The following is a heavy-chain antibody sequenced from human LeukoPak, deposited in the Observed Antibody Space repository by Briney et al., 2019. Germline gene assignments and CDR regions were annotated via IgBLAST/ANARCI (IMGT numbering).Heavy chain of an antibody. Sequence: PGGSLRLSCAASGFTFSGSAMHWVRQASGKGLEWVAVISYDGSSKYYADSVRGRFTISRDNSKNTLNLQMNSLRAEDTAVYYCARGLGWSPGGYMDVWGKGTTVAVSS. D-gene: IGHD2-15*01. CDR1: GFTFSGSA. J-gene: IGHJ6*03. V-gene: IGHV3-30*04. CDR2: ISYDGSSK. CDR3: ARGLGWSPGGYMDV.